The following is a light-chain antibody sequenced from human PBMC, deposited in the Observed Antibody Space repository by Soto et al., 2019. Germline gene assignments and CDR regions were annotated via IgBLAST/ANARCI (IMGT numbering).Light chain of an antibody. Sequence: EIVLTQSPATLSLSPGERATLSCRASQSVSSYLAWYQQKPGQAPRLLIYDASNRATGIPARFSGSGSGTDFTLTISSLEPEDFAVSSCQQHSNPGVTFGQGTKV. CDR2: DAS. V-gene: IGKV3-11*01. J-gene: IGKJ1*01. CDR3: QQHSNPGVT. CDR1: QSVSSY.